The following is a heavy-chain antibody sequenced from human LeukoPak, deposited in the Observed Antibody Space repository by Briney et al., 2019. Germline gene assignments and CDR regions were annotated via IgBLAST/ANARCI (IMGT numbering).Heavy chain of an antibody. V-gene: IGHV4-4*07. D-gene: IGHD1-26*01. Sequence: PSETLSLTCTVSGGSINTDYWSWIRQPSGRGLEWIGRVYTSWNTKYNASLQSRVTMSIDTSTKQFFLKLSSVTAADTAVYYCARETLVGTTNYFDNWGQGTLVTVSS. CDR3: ARETLVGTTNYFDN. CDR2: VYTSWNT. J-gene: IGHJ4*02. CDR1: GGSINTDY.